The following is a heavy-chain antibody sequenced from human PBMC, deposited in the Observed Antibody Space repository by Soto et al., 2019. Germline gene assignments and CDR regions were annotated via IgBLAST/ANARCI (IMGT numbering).Heavy chain of an antibody. V-gene: IGHV1-18*04. J-gene: IGHJ5*02. CDR2: IKPDNGDT. CDR3: ATSYDSGFDP. D-gene: IGHD5-12*01. Sequence: QLQLVQSGAEVERPGAAVRVSCKAYGYPFSKYGISWIRQAPGQGLEWMGWIKPDNGDTNYAQKFQGRVTVTTATSSNTAYMELRRLRSDDTAVYYCATSYDSGFDPWGQGNLVSVSS. CDR1: GYPFSKYG.